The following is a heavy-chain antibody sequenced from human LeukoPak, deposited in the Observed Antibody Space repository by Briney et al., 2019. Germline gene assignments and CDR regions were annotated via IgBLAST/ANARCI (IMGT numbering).Heavy chain of an antibody. CDR3: AREYSSGWYRGYYFDY. CDR1: GFTFSHYA. D-gene: IGHD6-19*01. J-gene: IGHJ4*02. V-gene: IGHV3-30-3*01. Sequence: GGSLRLSCAASGFTFSHYAIHWVRQAPGKGLEWVAVISYDGSNKYYADSVKGRFTISRDNSKNTLYLQMNSLRAEDTAVYYCAREYSSGWYRGYYFDYWGQGTLVTVSS. CDR2: ISYDGSNK.